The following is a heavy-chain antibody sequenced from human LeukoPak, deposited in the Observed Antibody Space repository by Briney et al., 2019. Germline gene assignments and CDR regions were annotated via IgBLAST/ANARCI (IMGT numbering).Heavy chain of an antibody. Sequence: ASVKVSCKASGYTFTGYHIHWVRQAPGQGLEWMGRINPYSGDTNFAQKFQGRVTMTRDTSITTAYMDLSSLTPDDTTVYFCARDQGSLTRSWYTGYWGQGTQVTVSS. CDR2: INPYSGDT. V-gene: IGHV1-2*06. D-gene: IGHD6-13*01. CDR1: GYTFTGYH. CDR3: ARDQGSLTRSWYTGY. J-gene: IGHJ4*02.